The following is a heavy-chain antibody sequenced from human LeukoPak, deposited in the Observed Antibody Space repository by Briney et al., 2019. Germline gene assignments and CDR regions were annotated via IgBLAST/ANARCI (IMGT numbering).Heavy chain of an antibody. CDR3: ARDGYDSSGYYAL. CDR2: ISYDGSNK. Sequence: GRSLRLSCAASGFTFSSYAMHWVRQAPGKGLEWVAVISYDGSNKYYADSVKGRFTISRDNSKNTLYLQMNSLRAEDTAVYYCARDGYDSSGYYALWGQGTLVTVSS. CDR1: GFTFSSYA. J-gene: IGHJ4*02. D-gene: IGHD3-22*01. V-gene: IGHV3-30*14.